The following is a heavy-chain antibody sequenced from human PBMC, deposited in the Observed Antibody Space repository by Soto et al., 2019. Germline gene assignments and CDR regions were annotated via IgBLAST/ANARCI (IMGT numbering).Heavy chain of an antibody. V-gene: IGHV3-23*01. CDR3: ARGGGYCTPTSCAIYS. J-gene: IGHJ4*02. D-gene: IGHD2-8*01. CDR2: VSLTGDRT. Sequence: EVQLLESGGGLVQPGGSLRLSCVASRFDFSSYEMSWVRQAAGKGLEWVSRVSLTGDRTNYAGSVKGRFTVSRDNFKNALYLEMDSLRPDDTAIYYCARGGGYCTPTSCAIYSWGRGTPVTVSS. CDR1: RFDFSSYE.